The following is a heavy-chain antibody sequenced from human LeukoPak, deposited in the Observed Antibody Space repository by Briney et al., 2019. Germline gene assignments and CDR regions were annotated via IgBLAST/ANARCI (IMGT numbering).Heavy chain of an antibody. Sequence: GRSLRLSCAASGFTSSNYTMNWVRQAPGKGLEWVSFISSSGSYIYYADSVKGRFTISRDNAKNSLYLQMNSLRAEDTAVYYCARGGGNNYYYYYGMDVWGQGTTVTVSS. J-gene: IGHJ6*02. D-gene: IGHD4-23*01. CDR1: GFTSSNYT. V-gene: IGHV3-21*01. CDR3: ARGGGNNYYYYYGMDV. CDR2: ISSSGSYI.